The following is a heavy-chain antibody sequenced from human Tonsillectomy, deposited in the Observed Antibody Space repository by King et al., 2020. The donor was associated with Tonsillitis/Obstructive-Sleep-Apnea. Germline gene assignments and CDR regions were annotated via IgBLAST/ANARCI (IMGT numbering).Heavy chain of an antibody. V-gene: IGHV3-23*04. D-gene: IGHD2-2*02. J-gene: IGHJ6*02. CDR2: ISGSGGST. CDR1: GFTFSSYA. CDR3: AKRGYCSSTSCDKDEYYSGMDV. Sequence: VQLVETGGGLVQPGGSLRLSCAASGFTFSSYAMSWVRQAPGKGLEWVSAISGSGGSTYYADSVKGRFTISRDNSKNTLYLQMNSLRDEDTTVYYCAKRGYCSSTSCDKDEYYSGMDVWGQGTTVTVSS.